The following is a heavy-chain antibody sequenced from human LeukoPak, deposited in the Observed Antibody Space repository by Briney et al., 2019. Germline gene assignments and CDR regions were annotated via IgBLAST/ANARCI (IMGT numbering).Heavy chain of an antibody. CDR2: ISSSGSTI. Sequence: GGSLRLSCAASGFTFSDYYMSWIRQAPGKGLEWVSYISSSGSTIYYADSVKGRFTISRDNAKNSPYLQMNSLRAEDTAVYYCARDEAAAGISFDYWGQGTLVTVSS. D-gene: IGHD6-13*01. V-gene: IGHV3-11*01. CDR1: GFTFSDYY. J-gene: IGHJ4*02. CDR3: ARDEAAAGISFDY.